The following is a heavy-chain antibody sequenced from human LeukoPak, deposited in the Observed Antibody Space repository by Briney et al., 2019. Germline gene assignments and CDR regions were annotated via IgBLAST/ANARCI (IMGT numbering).Heavy chain of an antibody. D-gene: IGHD3-16*02. Sequence: ASVKVSCKASGCTFTGYYMHWVRQAPGQGLEWMGWINPNSGGTNYAQKFQGRVTMTRDTSISTAYMELSRLRSDDTAVYYCARQIMITFGGVIVSPGYDYWGQGTLVTVSS. J-gene: IGHJ4*02. V-gene: IGHV1-2*02. CDR3: ARQIMITFGGVIVSPGYDY. CDR1: GCTFTGYY. CDR2: INPNSGGT.